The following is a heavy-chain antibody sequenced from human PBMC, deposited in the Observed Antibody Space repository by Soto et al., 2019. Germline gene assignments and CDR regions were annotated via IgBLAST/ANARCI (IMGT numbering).Heavy chain of an antibody. CDR1: GYTFTSYD. D-gene: IGHD3-9*01. CDR3: ARGRYFDWLSTIDY. J-gene: IGHJ4*02. Sequence: QVQLVQSGAEVKKPGASVKVSCKASGYTFTSYDINSVRQATGQGLEWMGWMNPNSGNTGYAQKFQGRVTMTRNTSISTAYMELSSLRSEDTAVYYCARGRYFDWLSTIDYWGQGTLVTVSS. V-gene: IGHV1-8*01. CDR2: MNPNSGNT.